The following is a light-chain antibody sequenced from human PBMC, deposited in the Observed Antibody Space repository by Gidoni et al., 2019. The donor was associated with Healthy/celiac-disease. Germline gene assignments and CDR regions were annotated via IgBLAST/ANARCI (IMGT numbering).Light chain of an antibody. CDR2: AAS. CDR1: KSISSY. V-gene: IGKV1-39*01. Sequence: DIQMTQSPSSLSASVGDRVTITCRASKSISSYLNWYQQKPGKAPKLLIYAASSLQSWVPSRFSGSGSGTDFTLTISSMQPEDVATYYCKQSYSTPPAFXQXTKVEIK. J-gene: IGKJ1*01. CDR3: KQSYSTPPA.